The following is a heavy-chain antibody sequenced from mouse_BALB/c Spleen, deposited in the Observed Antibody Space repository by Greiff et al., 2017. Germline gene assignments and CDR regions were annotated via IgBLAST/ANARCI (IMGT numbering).Heavy chain of an antibody. J-gene: IGHJ4*01. Sequence: EVQRVESGGGLVQPGGSLKLSCAASGFTFSSYTMSWVRQTPEKRLEWVAYISNGGGSTYYPDTVKGRFTISRDNAKNTLYLQMSSLKSEDTAMYYCARQDGYYQAMDYWGQGTSVTVSS. CDR2: ISNGGGST. CDR1: GFTFSSYT. CDR3: ARQDGYYQAMDY. V-gene: IGHV5-12-2*01. D-gene: IGHD2-3*01.